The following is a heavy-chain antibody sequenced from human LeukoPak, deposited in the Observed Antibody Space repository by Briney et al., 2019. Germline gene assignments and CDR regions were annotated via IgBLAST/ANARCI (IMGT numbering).Heavy chain of an antibody. Sequence: SETLSLTCTVSGGSISIHYWSWIRQPPGKGLEWIGYIYYSGSTNYNPSLKSRVTISVDTSKNQFSLKLSSVTAADTAVYYCARGEQIRRSGLWGYSGSYHFDYWGQGTLVTVSS. D-gene: IGHD1-26*01. J-gene: IGHJ4*02. CDR3: ARGEQIRRSGLWGYSGSYHFDY. V-gene: IGHV4-59*11. CDR2: IYYSGST. CDR1: GGSISIHY.